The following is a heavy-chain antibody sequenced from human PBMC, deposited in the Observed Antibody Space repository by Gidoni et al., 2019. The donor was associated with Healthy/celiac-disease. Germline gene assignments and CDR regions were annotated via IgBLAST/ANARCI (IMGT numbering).Heavy chain of an antibody. J-gene: IGHJ5*02. CDR2: IYPSGST. Sequence: QVQLQESGPGLVKPSETLSLTCTVSGGSILSYYWSWIRQPAGKGLEWIGRIYPSGSTNYNPALKSRVTMSVDTSKNQFSLKLSSVTAADTAVYYCARASIGTAAGYNWFDPWGQGTLVTVSS. D-gene: IGHD6-13*01. CDR3: ARASIGTAAGYNWFDP. V-gene: IGHV4-4*07. CDR1: GGSILSYY.